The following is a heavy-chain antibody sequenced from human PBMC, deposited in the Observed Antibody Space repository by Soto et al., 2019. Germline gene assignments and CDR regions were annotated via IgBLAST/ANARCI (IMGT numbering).Heavy chain of an antibody. D-gene: IGHD6-13*01. CDR1: GGSFSGYY. Sequence: SETLSLTCAVYGGSFSGYYWSWIRQPPGKGLEWIGEINHSGSTNYNPSLKSRVTISVDTSKNQFSLKLSSVTAADTAVYYCARVKGIAAAGTSSHWFDPWGQGTLVTVSS. CDR2: INHSGST. CDR3: ARVKGIAAAGTSSHWFDP. V-gene: IGHV4-34*01. J-gene: IGHJ5*02.